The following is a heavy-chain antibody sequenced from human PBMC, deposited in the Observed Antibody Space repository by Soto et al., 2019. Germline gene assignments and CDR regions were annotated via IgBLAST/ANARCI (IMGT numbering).Heavy chain of an antibody. CDR1: GFTFSSYA. Sequence: GGSLRLSCAASGFTFSSYAMSWVRQAPGKGLEWVSAISGSGGSTDYADSVRGRFTISRDNSKNTLYLQMNSLRAEDTAVYYCARDRSTDFGLDVWGQGTTVTVSS. J-gene: IGHJ6*02. CDR3: ARDRSTDFGLDV. D-gene: IGHD3-3*01. V-gene: IGHV3-23*01. CDR2: ISGSGGST.